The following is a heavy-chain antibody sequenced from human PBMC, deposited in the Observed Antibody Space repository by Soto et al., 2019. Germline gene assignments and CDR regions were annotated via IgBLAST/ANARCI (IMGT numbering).Heavy chain of an antibody. D-gene: IGHD2-2*01. V-gene: IGHV3-23*01. CDR2: ISSSGANT. CDR1: GFTFSTYA. Sequence: GGSLRLSCAAAGFTFSTYAMSWVRQAAGKGLDWVSTISSSGANTFDADSVQGRFTISRDNSKNTVYLQMHSLRAEDTAVYYCGKRDAYYFDSWGQGTRVTVSS. J-gene: IGHJ4*02. CDR3: GKRDAYYFDS.